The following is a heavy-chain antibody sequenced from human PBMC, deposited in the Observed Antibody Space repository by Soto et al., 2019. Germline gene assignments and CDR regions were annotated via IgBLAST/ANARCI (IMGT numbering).Heavy chain of an antibody. J-gene: IGHJ5*02. D-gene: IGHD6-19*01. CDR2: ISAYNGNT. Sequence: VKVSCKASGYTFTSYGISWVRQAPGQGLEWMGWISAYNGNTNYAQKLQGRVTMTTDTSTSTAYMELRSLRSDDTAVYYCARTGYSSGWYVWFDPWGQGTLVTVSS. CDR1: GYTFTSYG. CDR3: ARTGYSSGWYVWFDP. V-gene: IGHV1-18*01.